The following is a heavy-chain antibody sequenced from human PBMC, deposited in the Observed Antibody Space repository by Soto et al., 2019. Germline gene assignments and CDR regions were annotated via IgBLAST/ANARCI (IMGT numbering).Heavy chain of an antibody. CDR1: AGSISSYY. J-gene: IGHJ3*02. Sequence: SETLSLSCPLSAGSISSYYWNWIRQPPGKGLEWIGYIYYSGSTNYNPSLKSRVTISVDTSKNQFSLKLSSVTAADTAVYYCAREGSVGAFDIWGQGTMVTVSS. CDR2: IYYSGST. V-gene: IGHV4-59*01. CDR3: AREGSVGAFDI. D-gene: IGHD6-6*01.